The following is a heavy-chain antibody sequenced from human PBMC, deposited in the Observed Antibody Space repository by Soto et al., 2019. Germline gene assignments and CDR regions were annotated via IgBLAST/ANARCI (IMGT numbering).Heavy chain of an antibody. Sequence: SETLSLTCTVSGGSISSYYWSWIRQPPGKGLEWIGYIYYSGSTNYNPSLKSRVTISVDTSKNQFSLKLSSVTAADTAVYYCARRSQITDYYYYMDVWGKGTTVTVSS. J-gene: IGHJ6*03. V-gene: IGHV4-59*08. CDR1: GGSISSYY. CDR3: ARRSQITDYYYYMDV. CDR2: IYYSGST. D-gene: IGHD3-10*01.